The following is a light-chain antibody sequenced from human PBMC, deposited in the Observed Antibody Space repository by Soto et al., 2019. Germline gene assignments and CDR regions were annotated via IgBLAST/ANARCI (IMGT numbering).Light chain of an antibody. CDR2: DVS. V-gene: IGLV2-11*01. CDR1: SSDVGGYNY. CDR3: CSDVGRNTYV. J-gene: IGLJ1*01. Sequence: QSALTQPRSASGSPGQSITISCTGTSSDVGGYNYVSWYQQHPAKAPKLIIFDVSKRPSGVPNRFSGSKSGNTASLTISGLRAEDEADYYWCSDVGRNTYVFGTGTMLTVL.